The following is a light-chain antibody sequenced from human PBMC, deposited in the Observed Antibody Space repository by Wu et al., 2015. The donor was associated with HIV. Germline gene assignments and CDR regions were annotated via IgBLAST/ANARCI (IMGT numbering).Light chain of an antibody. CDR1: QTIANK. CDR2: ETS. Sequence: EIVMTQSPATLSVSPGQRVTLSCRASQTIANKLAWYQQRPGQGPRLLIYETSTRATGIPARFSGRGSGTEFTLTISRLEPEDFAVYSCQQYDRSPVTFGPGTKVDIK. J-gene: IGKJ3*01. CDR3: QQYDRSPVT. V-gene: IGKV3-15*01.